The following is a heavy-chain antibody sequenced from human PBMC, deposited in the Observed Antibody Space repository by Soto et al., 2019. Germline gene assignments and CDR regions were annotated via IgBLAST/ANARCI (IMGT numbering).Heavy chain of an antibody. CDR2: ISYDGSNK. CDR1: GFTFSSYG. Sequence: PGGSLRLSCAASGFTFSSYGMHWVRQAPGKGLEWVAVISYDGSNKYYADSVKGRFTISRDNSKNTLYLQMNSLRAEDTAVYYCAKDGRYCSSTSCDTTYGMDVWGQGTTVTVSS. D-gene: IGHD2-2*01. J-gene: IGHJ6*02. V-gene: IGHV3-30*18. CDR3: AKDGRYCSSTSCDTTYGMDV.